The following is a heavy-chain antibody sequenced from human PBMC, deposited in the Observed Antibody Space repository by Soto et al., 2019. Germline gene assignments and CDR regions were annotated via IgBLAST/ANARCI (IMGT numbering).Heavy chain of an antibody. CDR3: AKDRLAGNFDY. V-gene: IGHV3-23*01. CDR1: GFTFNNYA. Sequence: EVQLLDSGGGLVQPGGALGLSCAASGFTFNNYAMNWVRQAPGMGPEWVATISNTGGGTYYADSVKGRFTISRDNSKNKLYLQMSSLRVEDTAVYYCAKDRLAGNFDYWGQGTQVTVSS. J-gene: IGHJ4*02. CDR2: ISNTGGGT.